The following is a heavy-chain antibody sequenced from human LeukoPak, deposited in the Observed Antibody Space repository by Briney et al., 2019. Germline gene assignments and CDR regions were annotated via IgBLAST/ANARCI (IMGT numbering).Heavy chain of an antibody. V-gene: IGHV4-59*01. CDR1: GGSISSYY. CDR2: IYYSGST. Sequence: PSETLSLTCTVSGGSISSYYWSWIRQPPGKGLEWIGYIYYSGSTNYNPSLKSRVTISVDTSKNQFSLKLSSVTAADTAVYYCARVRGEQWLEIIDHWGQGTLVTVSS. D-gene: IGHD6-19*01. J-gene: IGHJ4*02. CDR3: ARVRGEQWLEIIDH.